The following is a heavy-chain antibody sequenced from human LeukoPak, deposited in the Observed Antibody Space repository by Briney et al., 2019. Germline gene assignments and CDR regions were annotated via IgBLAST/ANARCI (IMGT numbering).Heavy chain of an antibody. V-gene: IGHV3-7*04. D-gene: IGHD3-22*01. J-gene: IGHJ4*02. Sequence: AGGSLRLSCAASGFSFTDYWMSWVRQAPGKGPEWVAHLNEDGSRIVYLDSVKGRFTISRDNTKNSLFLQMNSLRAEDTAVYYCARDLAHPIYYYDTSAWGQGTLVTVSS. CDR2: LNEDGSRI. CDR3: ARDLAHPIYYYDTSA. CDR1: GFSFTDYW.